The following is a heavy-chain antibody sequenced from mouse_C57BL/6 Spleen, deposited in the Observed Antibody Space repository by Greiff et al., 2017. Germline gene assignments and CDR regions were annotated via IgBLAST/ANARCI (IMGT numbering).Heavy chain of an antibody. CDR2: IDPSDSYT. CDR1: GYTFTSYW. J-gene: IGHJ3*01. D-gene: IGHD2-5*01. CDR3: AREEDYSNDRGAY. Sequence: QVQLQQPGAELVKPGASVKLSCKASGYTFTSYWMQWVKQRPGQGLEWIGEIDPSDSYTNYNQKFKGKATLTVDTSSSTAYMQLSSLTSEDSAVYYCAREEDYSNDRGAYWGQGTLVTVAA. V-gene: IGHV1-50*01.